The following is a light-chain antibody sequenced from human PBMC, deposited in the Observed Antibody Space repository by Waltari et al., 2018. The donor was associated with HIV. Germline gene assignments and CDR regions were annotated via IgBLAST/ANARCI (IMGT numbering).Light chain of an antibody. J-gene: IGLJ1*01. CDR1: SSNIGAGYD. V-gene: IGLV1-40*01. CDR3: QSYDTSLSASV. Sequence: QSVLTQPPSVSGAPGQRVTISCTGSSSNIGAGYDVHWYQQLPGRAPKLLIYDNTNRPSVVPDRFAGSKSGTSAALSITGLQAVDETDYYCQSYDTSLSASVFGTGTKVTVL. CDR2: DNT.